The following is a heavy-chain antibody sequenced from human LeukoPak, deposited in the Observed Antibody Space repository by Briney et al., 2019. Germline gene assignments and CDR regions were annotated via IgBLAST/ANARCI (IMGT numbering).Heavy chain of an antibody. V-gene: IGHV4-61*01. Sequence: SETLSLTCTVSGGSISSGSYYWSWIRQPPGKGLEWIGYIYYSGSTNYNPSLKSRVTISVDTSKNQFSLKLSSVTAADTAVYYCARDRSMSFDLWGRGTLVTVSS. J-gene: IGHJ2*01. CDR1: GGSISSGSYY. CDR3: ARDRSMSFDL. CDR2: IYYSGST. D-gene: IGHD6-6*01.